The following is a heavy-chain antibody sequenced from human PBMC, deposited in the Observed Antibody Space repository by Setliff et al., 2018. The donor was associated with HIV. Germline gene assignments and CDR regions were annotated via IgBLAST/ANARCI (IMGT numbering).Heavy chain of an antibody. D-gene: IGHD2-2*02. CDR1: GYPFTSYG. CDR2: ISAYNGNT. Sequence: GASVKVSCKASGYPFTSYGISWVRQAPGQGLEWMGWISAYNGNTNYAQKLQGRVTMTTDTSTSTIYMELNSLTSEDTAVYYCARDNTAFEIWGQGTRVTVAS. J-gene: IGHJ3*02. V-gene: IGHV1-18*01. CDR3: ARDNTAFEI.